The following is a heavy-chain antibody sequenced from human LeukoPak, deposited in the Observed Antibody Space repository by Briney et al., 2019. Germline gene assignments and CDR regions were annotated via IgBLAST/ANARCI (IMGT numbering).Heavy chain of an antibody. CDR1: GYTFTGYY. CDR2: INPNSGGA. Sequence: ASVKVSCKASGYTFTGYYMHWVRQAPGQGLEWMGWINPNSGGANYAQKFQGRVTMTRDTSISTAYMELSRLRSDDTAVYYCARLRSYCSGGSCYDDAFDIWGQGTMVTVSS. CDR3: ARLRSYCSGGSCYDDAFDI. D-gene: IGHD2-15*01. J-gene: IGHJ3*02. V-gene: IGHV1-2*02.